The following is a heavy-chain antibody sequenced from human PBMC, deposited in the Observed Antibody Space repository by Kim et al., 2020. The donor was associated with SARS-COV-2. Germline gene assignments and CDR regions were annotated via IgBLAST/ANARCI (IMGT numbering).Heavy chain of an antibody. D-gene: IGHD3-22*01. V-gene: IGHV4-39*01. J-gene: IGHJ4*02. CDR1: GGSISTSSYY. CDR3: ARALDYYDRSAYYD. CDR2: IYYSGHT. Sequence: SETLSLTCTVSGGSISTSSYYWGWIRQPPGKGLEWIGNIYYSGHTYYNSSLKSRVTIFLDTSKNQFTLKLSYVTAADTAVYYCARALDYYDRSAYYDWGQGTLVTVSS.